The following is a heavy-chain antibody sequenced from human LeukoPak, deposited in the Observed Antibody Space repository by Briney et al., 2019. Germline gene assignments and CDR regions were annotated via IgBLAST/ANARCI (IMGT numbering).Heavy chain of an antibody. Sequence: ASVKVSCKASGYTFTGYYMHWARQAPGQGLEWMGWINPNSGGTNYAQKFQGRVTMTRDTSISTAYMELSRLRSDDTAVYYCARSQGDCSSTSCYLVGRDNWFDPWGQGTLVTVSS. CDR2: INPNSGGT. V-gene: IGHV1-2*02. CDR3: ARSQGDCSSTSCYLVGRDNWFDP. CDR1: GYTFTGYY. D-gene: IGHD2-2*01. J-gene: IGHJ5*02.